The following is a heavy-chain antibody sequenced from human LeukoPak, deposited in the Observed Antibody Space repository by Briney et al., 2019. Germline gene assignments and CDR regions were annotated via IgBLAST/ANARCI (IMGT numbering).Heavy chain of an antibody. V-gene: IGHV3-30*18. J-gene: IGHJ4*02. CDR1: GFTFSSYG. CDR2: ISYDGSNK. Sequence: GGSLRLSCAASGFTFSSYGMHWVRQAPGKGLEWVAVISYDGSNKHYADSVKGRFTISRDNSKNTLYLQMNSLRAEDTAVYYCAKDLDYGDYFSYGGDYWGQGTLVTVSS. CDR3: AKDLDYGDYFSYGGDY. D-gene: IGHD4-17*01.